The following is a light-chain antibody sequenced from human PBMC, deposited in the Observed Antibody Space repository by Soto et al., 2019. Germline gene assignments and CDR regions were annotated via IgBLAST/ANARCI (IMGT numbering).Light chain of an antibody. CDR2: AAS. V-gene: IGKV1-39*01. Sequence: DIEMTQSPSSLSASVGDSVTITCRASQSISNFLTWYRKSPGRAPELLIYAASTLQSGGPSRFSGSGSGTDFTLTIRSLQPEDFATYWCHQTFTPPLTFGGGTKVEI. CDR1: QSISNF. CDR3: HQTFTPPLT. J-gene: IGKJ4*01.